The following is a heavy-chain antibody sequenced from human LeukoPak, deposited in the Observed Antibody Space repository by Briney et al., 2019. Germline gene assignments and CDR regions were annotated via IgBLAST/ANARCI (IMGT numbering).Heavy chain of an antibody. CDR3: AAAPYYDFWSGMGTGAFDI. V-gene: IGHV1-3*01. Sequence: ASVKVSCKASGYTFTSYAMHWVRQAPGQRLEWMGWINAGNGNTKYSQKFQGRVTITRDMSTSTAYMELSSLRSEDTAVYYCAAAPYYDFWSGMGTGAFDIWGQGTMVTVSS. CDR1: GYTFTSYA. D-gene: IGHD3-3*01. CDR2: INAGNGNT. J-gene: IGHJ3*02.